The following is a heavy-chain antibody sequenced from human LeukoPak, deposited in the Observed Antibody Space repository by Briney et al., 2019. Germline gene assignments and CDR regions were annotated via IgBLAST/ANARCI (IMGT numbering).Heavy chain of an antibody. J-gene: IGHJ4*02. D-gene: IGHD3-22*01. V-gene: IGHV3-21*01. CDR1: GFTFSSYS. CDR3: AREDYYDSSGCDY. Sequence: PGGSLRLSCAASGFTFSSYSMNWVRQAPGKGLEWVSAISGSGSYISYADSMKGRFTISRDSAKNSLYLQMNSLRAEDTAVYYCAREDYYDSSGCDYWGQGTLVTVSS. CDR2: ISGSGSYI.